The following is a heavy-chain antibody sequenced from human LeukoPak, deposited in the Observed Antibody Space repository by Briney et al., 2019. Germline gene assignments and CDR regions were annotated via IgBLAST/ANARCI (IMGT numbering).Heavy chain of an antibody. CDR2: IYYSGST. Sequence: SETLSLTCTVSGGSISSYYWSWIRQPPGKGLEWIGYIYYSGSTNYNPSLKSRVTISVDTSKNQFSLKLSSVTAADTAVYYCARQLIYDNWFDPWGQGTLVTVSS. V-gene: IGHV4-59*08. CDR3: ARQLIYDNWFDP. J-gene: IGHJ5*02. CDR1: GGSISSYY. D-gene: IGHD3-16*01.